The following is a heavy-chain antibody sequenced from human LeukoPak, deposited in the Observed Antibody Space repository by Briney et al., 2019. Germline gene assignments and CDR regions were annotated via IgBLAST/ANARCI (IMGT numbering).Heavy chain of an antibody. CDR3: ARAPESLLWFGELLALFDY. V-gene: IGHV4-38-2*01. CDR2: IYHSGST. J-gene: IGHJ4*02. CDR1: GYSISSGYY. Sequence: PSETLSLTCAVSGYSISSGYYWGWIRQPPGKGLEWIGSIYHSGSTYYNPSLKSRVTISVDTSKNQFSLKLSSVTAADTAVYYCARAPESLLWFGELLALFDYWGQGTLVTVSS. D-gene: IGHD3-10*01.